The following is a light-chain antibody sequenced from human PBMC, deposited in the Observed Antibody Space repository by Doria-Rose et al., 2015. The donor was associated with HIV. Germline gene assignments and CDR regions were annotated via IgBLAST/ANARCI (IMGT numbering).Light chain of an antibody. CDR3: QQSYSITLA. Sequence: TITCRASQSIANSLTWYNQKPGKAPNLLIYAASSLQGGVPSRLNGSGSGADFTLTISNLQPEDFATYYCQQSYSITLAVGPGNKVDI. CDR1: QSIANS. V-gene: IGKV1-39*01. CDR2: AAS. J-gene: IGKJ3*01.